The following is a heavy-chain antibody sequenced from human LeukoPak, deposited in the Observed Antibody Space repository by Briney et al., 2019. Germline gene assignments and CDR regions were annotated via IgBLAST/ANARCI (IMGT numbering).Heavy chain of an antibody. CDR3: VRSLGAYSY. CDR2: TNEDGSYA. CDR1: GFTLSSYW. J-gene: IGHJ4*01. V-gene: IGHV3-74*01. Sequence: GGSLRLSCAASGFTLSSYWVHWVRQPPGKGLMWLSRTNEDGSYADYADSVKGRFTISRDNAENTVYLQMNSLRAEDTAVYYCVRSLGAYSYWGHGTLVTVSS. D-gene: IGHD2-15*01.